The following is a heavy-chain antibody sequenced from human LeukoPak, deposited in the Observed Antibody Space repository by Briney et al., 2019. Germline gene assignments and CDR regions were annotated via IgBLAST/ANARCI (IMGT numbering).Heavy chain of an antibody. Sequence: PGRSLRLSCAASGFTFSSYGMHWVRQAPGMGLEWVAVIWYDGSNKYYADSVKGRFTISRDNSKNTLYLQMSNLRAEDTAIYYCAGRTFGGESPALDYWGQGTLVTVSS. CDR1: GFTFSSYG. V-gene: IGHV3-33*01. D-gene: IGHD2-21*01. CDR3: AGRTFGGESPALDY. CDR2: IWYDGSNK. J-gene: IGHJ4*02.